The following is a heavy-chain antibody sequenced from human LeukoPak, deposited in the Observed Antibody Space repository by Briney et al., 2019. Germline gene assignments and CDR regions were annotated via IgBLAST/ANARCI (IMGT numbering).Heavy chain of an antibody. CDR1: GFTFSSYG. CDR3: AKATYYGDYSYYFDY. V-gene: IGHV3-33*06. D-gene: IGHD4-17*01. CDR2: IWYDGSNK. J-gene: IGHJ4*02. Sequence: GRSLRLSSAASGFTFSSYGMHWVRQAPGKGLEWVADIWYDGSNKYYADSVKGRFTISRDNSKNTLYLQMNSLRAEDTAVYYCAKATYYGDYSYYFDYWGQGTLVTISS.